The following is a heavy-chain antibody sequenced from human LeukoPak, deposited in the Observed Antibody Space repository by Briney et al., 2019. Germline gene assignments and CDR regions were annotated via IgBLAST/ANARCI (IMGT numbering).Heavy chain of an antibody. Sequence: ASVKVSCKASGYTFTGYYMHWVRQAPGQGLEWMGLINPSGGSASYAQKFQGRVTMTRDTSTSTVYMELSSLKSEDTAMYYCARDGGVGTTYYFDCWGQGTLVTVSS. V-gene: IGHV1-46*01. D-gene: IGHD1-26*01. CDR2: INPSGGSA. J-gene: IGHJ4*02. CDR1: GYTFTGYY. CDR3: ARDGGVGTTYYFDC.